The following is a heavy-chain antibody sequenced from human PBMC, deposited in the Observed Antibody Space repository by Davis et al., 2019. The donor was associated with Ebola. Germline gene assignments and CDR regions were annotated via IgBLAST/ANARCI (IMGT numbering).Heavy chain of an antibody. CDR2: IIPILGIA. V-gene: IGHV1-69*04. CDR3: ASGLSGITMVQGDYYYYGMDV. Sequence: AASVKVSCKASGGTFSSYAISWVRQAPGQGLKWMGRIIPILGIANYAQKFQGRVTITADESTSTAYMELSSLRSEDTAVYYCASGLSGITMVQGDYYYYGMDVWGQGTTVTVSS. CDR1: GGTFSSYA. J-gene: IGHJ6*02. D-gene: IGHD3-10*01.